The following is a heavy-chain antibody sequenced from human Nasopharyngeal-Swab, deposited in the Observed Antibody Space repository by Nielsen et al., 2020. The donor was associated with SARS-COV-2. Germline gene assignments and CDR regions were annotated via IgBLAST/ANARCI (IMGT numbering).Heavy chain of an antibody. D-gene: IGHD3-10*01. CDR2: IYYSGST. CDR3: ARDLIYYYGSGSYGAPHYYYYGMDV. V-gene: IGHV4-31*02. Sequence: PGKGLEWIGYIYYSGSTYYNPSLKSRVTISVDTSKNQFSLKLSSVTAADAVVYYCARDLIYYYGSGSYGAPHYYYYGMDVWGQGTTVTVSS. J-gene: IGHJ6*02.